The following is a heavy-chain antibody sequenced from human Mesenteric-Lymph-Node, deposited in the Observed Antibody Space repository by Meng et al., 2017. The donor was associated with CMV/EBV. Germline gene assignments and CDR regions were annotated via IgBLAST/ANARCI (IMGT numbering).Heavy chain of an antibody. CDR2: INHSGST. CDR3: ARGRIGSPIDWFDP. Sequence: AVYGGSFSGYYWSWIRQPPGKGLEWIGEINHSGSTNYNPSLKSRVTISVDTSKNQFSLKLSSVTAADTAVYYCARGRIGSPIDWFDPWGQGTLVTSPQ. CDR1: GGSFSGYY. D-gene: IGHD1-14*01. V-gene: IGHV4-34*01. J-gene: IGHJ5*02.